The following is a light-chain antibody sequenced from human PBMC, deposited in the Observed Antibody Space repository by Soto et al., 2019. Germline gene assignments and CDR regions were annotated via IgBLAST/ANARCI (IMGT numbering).Light chain of an antibody. V-gene: IGKV1-12*01. Sequence: DIPMTQSPSSVSASVGDRDSITCRASQGVTNWVAWYQQKPGNAPKLLIYAGSSLESGVPSRFSGSGFGTDFTLTISSLQPEDFASYYCQQTGFFPWTFGQGTKVEIK. CDR3: QQTGFFPWT. J-gene: IGKJ1*01. CDR1: QGVTNW. CDR2: AGS.